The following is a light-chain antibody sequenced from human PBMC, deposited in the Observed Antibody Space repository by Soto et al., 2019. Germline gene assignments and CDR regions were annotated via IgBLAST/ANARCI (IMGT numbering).Light chain of an antibody. Sequence: QSALTQPRSVSGSPGQSVTISCSGTSSDVGSYNFVSWYQHHPDKVPNLIIFDVSKRPSGVPDRFSGSKSGSTASLTISGLQAADEADYFCCSYAGSNSFYVFGTGTKVTVL. CDR3: CSYAGSNSFYV. V-gene: IGLV2-11*01. J-gene: IGLJ1*01. CDR2: DVS. CDR1: SSDVGSYNF.